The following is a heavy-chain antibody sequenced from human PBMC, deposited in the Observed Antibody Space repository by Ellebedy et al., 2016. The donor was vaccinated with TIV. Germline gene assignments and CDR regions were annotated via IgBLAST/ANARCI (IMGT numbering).Heavy chain of an antibody. CDR1: GFTFSDYY. D-gene: IGHD2-21*02. Sequence: GESLKISCAASGFTFSDYYMSWIRQAPGKGLEWVSYISSSGSTIYYADSVKGRFTVSRDNAKNSLYLQMNSLRAEDTAVYYCARDPNVVVTAINYFDYWGQGTLVTVSS. CDR3: ARDPNVVVTAINYFDY. V-gene: IGHV3-11*04. CDR2: ISSSGSTI. J-gene: IGHJ4*02.